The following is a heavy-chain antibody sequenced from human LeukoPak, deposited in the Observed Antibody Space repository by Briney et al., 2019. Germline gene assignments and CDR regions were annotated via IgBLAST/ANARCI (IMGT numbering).Heavy chain of an antibody. CDR3: ARDFRGSGYYQYYFDY. CDR1: GGSFNTYY. D-gene: IGHD3-3*01. Sequence: PSETLSLACAVYGGSFNTYYWSWIRQPPGKGLEWIGEINHIGSTSYNPSLKGRVTISVDTSKNRFSLKLTSVTAADTAVYYCARDFRGSGYYQYYFDYWGQGTLVTVSS. J-gene: IGHJ4*02. CDR2: INHIGST. V-gene: IGHV4-34*01.